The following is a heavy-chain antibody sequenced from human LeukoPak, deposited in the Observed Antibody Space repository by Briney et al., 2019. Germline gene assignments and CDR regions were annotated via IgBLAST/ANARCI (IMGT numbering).Heavy chain of an antibody. CDR3: ARGARGYSYGTRFDS. V-gene: IGHV1-69*05. Sequence: SVKVSCKASGGTFISYAISWVGQAPGRGREWVGGIIHIFGSANYAQKFQVRVTITTDESTTTAYMELRSLRSEDTAVYYCARGARGYSYGTRFDSWGQGTLVTVSS. CDR2: IIHIFGSA. J-gene: IGHJ4*02. D-gene: IGHD5-18*01. CDR1: GGTFISYA.